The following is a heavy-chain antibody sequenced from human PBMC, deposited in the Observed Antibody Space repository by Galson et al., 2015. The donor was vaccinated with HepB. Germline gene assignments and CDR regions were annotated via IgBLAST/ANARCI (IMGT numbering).Heavy chain of an antibody. CDR2: IRGPAGST. J-gene: IGHJ4*02. V-gene: IGHV3-23*01. Sequence: SLRLSCAGSGFTFNNYAMSWVRQAPGKGLEWVPIIRGPAGSTFYADSVKGRFTISRDKSKNTLYLQMSSLNAEDTAVYYCARHPLEMAHWPPHYFDSWGQGTLVSVSS. D-gene: IGHD5-24*01. CDR3: ARHPLEMAHWPPHYFDS. CDR1: GFTFNNYA.